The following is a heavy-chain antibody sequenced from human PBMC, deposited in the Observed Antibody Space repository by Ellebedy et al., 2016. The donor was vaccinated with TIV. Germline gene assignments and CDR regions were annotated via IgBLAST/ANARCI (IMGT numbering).Heavy chain of an antibody. D-gene: IGHD5-24*01. Sequence: SLKISCAASGFTFDDYAMHWVRQAPGKGLEWVSGISWSSGSIGYADSVKGRFTISRDNAKNSLYLQMNSLGAEDTAVYYCARWRWHQSEFDYWGQGTLVTVSS. CDR3: ARWRWHQSEFDY. CDR1: GFTFDDYA. J-gene: IGHJ4*02. CDR2: ISWSSGSI. V-gene: IGHV3-9*01.